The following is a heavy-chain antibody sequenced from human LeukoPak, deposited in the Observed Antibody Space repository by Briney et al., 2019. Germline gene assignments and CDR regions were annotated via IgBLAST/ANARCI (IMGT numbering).Heavy chain of an antibody. CDR2: ISWNSVSI. CDR3: AKDIGTGGTGWYFDL. Sequence: GRSLRLSCAASGFTLDDYVMHWVRQAPGRGLEWVSGISWNSVSIGYADSVKGRFTISRDNAKNSLYLQMNSLRAEDTALYYCAKDIGTGGTGWYFDLWGRGTLVTVSS. D-gene: IGHD6-13*01. J-gene: IGHJ2*01. V-gene: IGHV3-9*01. CDR1: GFTLDDYV.